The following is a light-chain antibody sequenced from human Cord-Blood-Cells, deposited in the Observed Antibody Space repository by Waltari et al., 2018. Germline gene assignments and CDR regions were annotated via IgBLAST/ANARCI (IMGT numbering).Light chain of an antibody. CDR2: DVS. J-gene: IGLJ2*01. CDR3: CPYTSSSTLV. CDR1: SSDDGCYNY. Sequence: QSALTQPATVSGSPGQSNNISCTGTSSDDGCYNYVSCCQQHPGKAPTLLIYDVSNRPSGVSNRLSGATSGDTAALTISGLPADNDADYYCCPYTSSSTLVFGGGTKLTIL. V-gene: IGLV2-14*01.